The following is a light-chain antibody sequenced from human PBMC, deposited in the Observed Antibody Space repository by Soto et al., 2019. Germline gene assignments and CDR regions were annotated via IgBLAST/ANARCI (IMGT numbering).Light chain of an antibody. CDR3: SSYTSSSSWV. CDR2: EVS. Sequence: QSALTQPASVSGSPGQSITISCTGTRSDVGGYNYVSWYQQHPGKAPKLMIYEVSNRPSGVSNRFSGSKSGKTASLTISGLQAADEADYYCSSYTSSSSWVFGGGTKRTVL. J-gene: IGLJ3*02. CDR1: RSDVGGYNY. V-gene: IGLV2-14*01.